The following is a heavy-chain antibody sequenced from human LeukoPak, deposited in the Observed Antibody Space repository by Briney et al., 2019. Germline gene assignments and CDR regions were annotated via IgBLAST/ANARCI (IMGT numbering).Heavy chain of an antibody. Sequence: ASVKVSCKASGYTFTSYDINWVRQATGQGLEWVGWMNPNSGNTGYAQKFQGRVTITRNTSISTAYMELSSLRSEDTAVYYCARGLPDSYYDFWSGYHDAFDIWGQGTMVTVSS. D-gene: IGHD3-3*01. CDR3: ARGLPDSYYDFWSGYHDAFDI. CDR1: GYTFTSYD. J-gene: IGHJ3*02. CDR2: MNPNSGNT. V-gene: IGHV1-8*03.